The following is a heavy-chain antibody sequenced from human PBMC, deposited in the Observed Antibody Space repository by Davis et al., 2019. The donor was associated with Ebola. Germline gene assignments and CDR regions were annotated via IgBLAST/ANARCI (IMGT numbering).Heavy chain of an antibody. D-gene: IGHD1-26*01. CDR2: ISSSSSYI. V-gene: IGHV3-21*01. Sequence: GESLKISCAASGFTFSSYSMNWVRQAPGKGLEWVSSISSSSSYIYYADSVKGRFTISRDNAKNSLYLQMNSLRAEDTAVYYCARMVGATDYWGQGTLVTVSS. CDR3: ARMVGATDY. CDR1: GFTFSSYS. J-gene: IGHJ4*02.